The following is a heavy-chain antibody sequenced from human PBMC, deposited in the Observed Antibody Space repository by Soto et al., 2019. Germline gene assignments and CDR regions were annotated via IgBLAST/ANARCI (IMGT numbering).Heavy chain of an antibody. J-gene: IGHJ4*02. CDR1: GFSFSSYG. CDR2: IWFDGSKR. Sequence: GGSLRLSCAASGFSFSSYGMHWVRQAPGKGLEWVAIIWFDGSKRYYAESVKGRFTVSRDNSKNTMYLQMTSLRVEDTAVYYCARDSCGVTNCYGHFDFWGQGSLVTVSS. CDR3: ARDSCGVTNCYGHFDF. V-gene: IGHV3-33*01. D-gene: IGHD2-2*01.